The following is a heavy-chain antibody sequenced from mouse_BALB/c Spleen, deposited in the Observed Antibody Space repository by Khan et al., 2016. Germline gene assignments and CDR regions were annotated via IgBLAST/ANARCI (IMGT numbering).Heavy chain of an antibody. CDR3: AREGKAMDY. J-gene: IGHJ4*01. V-gene: IGHV5-6-5*01. Sequence: EVELVEPGGGLVKPGGSLKLSCAASEFTFSSYAMSWVRQTPEKRLHWVASISSGGSTYYPDSVKGRFTISRDNARNILYLQMSSLRSEDTAMYYCAREGKAMDYWGQGASVTVSS. CDR2: ISSGGST. CDR1: EFTFSSYA.